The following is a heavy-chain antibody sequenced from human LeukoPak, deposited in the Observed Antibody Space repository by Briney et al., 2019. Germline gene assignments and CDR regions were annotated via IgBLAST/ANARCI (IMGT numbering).Heavy chain of an antibody. CDR2: FYYSGST. V-gene: IGHV4-59*01. D-gene: IGHD3-22*01. J-gene: IGHJ5*02. CDR3: ARVTVTYYYDSSGYVRFDP. CDR1: GGSISSYY. Sequence: SETLSLTCTVSGGSISSYYWSWIRQPPGKGLEWIGYFYYSGSTNYNPSLKSRVTISVDTSKNQFSLKLSSVTAADTAVYYCARVTVTYYYDSSGYVRFDPWGQGTLVTVSS.